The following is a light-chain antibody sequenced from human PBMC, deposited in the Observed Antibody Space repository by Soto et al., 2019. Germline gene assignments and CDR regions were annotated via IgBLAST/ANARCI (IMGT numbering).Light chain of an antibody. Sequence: EIVLTQSPGTLSLFPGERATLSCRASQSLTTRYLAWYQQKPGQAPRLLIYGASSRANGIPDRFSGSGSGTDFTITIIRLEHADFAAYYGQQYENSPTFGQGTRLEIK. CDR3: QQYENSPT. CDR1: QSLTTRY. CDR2: GAS. V-gene: IGKV3-20*01. J-gene: IGKJ5*01.